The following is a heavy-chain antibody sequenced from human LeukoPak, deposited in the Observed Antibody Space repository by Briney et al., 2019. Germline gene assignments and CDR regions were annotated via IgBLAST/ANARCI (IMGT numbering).Heavy chain of an antibody. D-gene: IGHD3-10*01. Sequence: GGSLRLSCAASGFTFSSHAMSWVRQAPGKGLEWVSAISGSSSSTYYADSVKGRFTISRDNSKNTLYLQMNSLRAEDTAVYYCAKLIYYGSGSLDYWGQGTLVTVSS. J-gene: IGHJ4*02. V-gene: IGHV3-23*01. CDR2: ISGSSSST. CDR1: GFTFSSHA. CDR3: AKLIYYGSGSLDY.